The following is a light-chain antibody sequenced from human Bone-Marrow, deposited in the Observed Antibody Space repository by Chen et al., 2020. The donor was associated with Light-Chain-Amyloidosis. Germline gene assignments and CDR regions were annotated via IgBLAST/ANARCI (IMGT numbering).Light chain of an antibody. CDR3: LLDSGAWV. CDR1: AGPVTNAHY. Sequence: QTVVTQEPSLTVSPGGTVTRTCASNAGPVTNAHYRNWIQKKPGQAPRDLSYATGNRHSWTPSRFSGSPLGDQAALAGSNVQPEDAAEYYCLLDSGAWVFGGGTKLPVL. CDR2: ATG. V-gene: IGLV7-43*01. J-gene: IGLJ3*02.